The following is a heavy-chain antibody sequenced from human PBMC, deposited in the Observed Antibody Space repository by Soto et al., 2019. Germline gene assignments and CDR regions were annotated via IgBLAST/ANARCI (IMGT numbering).Heavy chain of an antibody. Sequence: SETLSLTCTVSGGSISSGDYYWSWIRQPSGKGLEWIGYIYYSGSTYYNPSLKSRVTISVDTSKNQFSLKLSSVTAADTAVYYCARVGGFGATTIDYWGQGTLVTVSS. CDR2: IYYSGST. CDR3: ARVGGFGATTIDY. CDR1: GGSISSGDYY. D-gene: IGHD3-10*01. J-gene: IGHJ4*02. V-gene: IGHV4-30-4*01.